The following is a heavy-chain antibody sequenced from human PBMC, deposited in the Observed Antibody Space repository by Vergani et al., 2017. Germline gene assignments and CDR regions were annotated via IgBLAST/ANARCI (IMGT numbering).Heavy chain of an antibody. D-gene: IGHD1-26*01. Sequence: QVQLVESGGGVVQPGRSLRLSCAASGFTFSSYAMHWVRQAPGKGLEWVAVISYDGSNKYYADSVKGRFTVSRDNAKNMLYLQLTSLRGEDTAVYFCTRGVSQRVVTRAPRGFKLWGRGTSVIVSS. CDR3: TRGVSQRVVTRAPRGFKL. J-gene: IGHJ4*02. CDR1: GFTFSSYA. CDR2: ISYDGSNK. V-gene: IGHV3-30-3*01.